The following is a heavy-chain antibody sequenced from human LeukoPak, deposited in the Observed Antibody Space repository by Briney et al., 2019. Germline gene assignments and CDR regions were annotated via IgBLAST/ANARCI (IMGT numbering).Heavy chain of an antibody. CDR3: AKMRFGDDVFDI. Sequence: GGSLRLSCAASGFTVSSNYMSWVRQAPGKGLEWVSAVRTSGGGTNYADSVKGRFTISRDNSMHTLYLQMNSLRVEDTAVYYCAKMRFGDDVFDIWGQGTMVTVSS. CDR1: GFTVSSNY. J-gene: IGHJ3*02. CDR2: VRTSGGGT. V-gene: IGHV3-23*01. D-gene: IGHD3-10*01.